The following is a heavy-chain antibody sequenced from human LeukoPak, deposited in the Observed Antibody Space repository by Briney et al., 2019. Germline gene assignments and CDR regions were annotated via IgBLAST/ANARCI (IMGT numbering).Heavy chain of an antibody. CDR1: GFAFSSHW. CDR3: ARGPSLLY. CDR2: IKPDGSER. J-gene: IGHJ4*02. Sequence: PGGSLRLSCAASGFAFSSHWMSWVRQAPGKGLEWAASIKPDGSERYYVDSLRGRFTISRDNAKTSLYLQMSSLRAEDTAVYYCARGPSLLYWGQGTLVTVSS. V-gene: IGHV3-7*01. D-gene: IGHD2-21*01.